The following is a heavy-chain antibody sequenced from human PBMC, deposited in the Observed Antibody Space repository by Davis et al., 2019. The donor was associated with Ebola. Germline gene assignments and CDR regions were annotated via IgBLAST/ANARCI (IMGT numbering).Heavy chain of an antibody. CDR1: GGSITNYY. V-gene: IGHV4-59*01. CDR3: ARDLDYGDLNYGMDV. Sequence: MPSETLSLTCTVSGGSITNYYWTWIRQPPGRGLEWIGYIYYSGSTNYNPSLKSRVTISVDTSKNQFSLKLSSVTAADTAVYYCARDLDYGDLNYGMDVWGKGTTVTVSS. D-gene: IGHD4-17*01. CDR2: IYYSGST. J-gene: IGHJ6*04.